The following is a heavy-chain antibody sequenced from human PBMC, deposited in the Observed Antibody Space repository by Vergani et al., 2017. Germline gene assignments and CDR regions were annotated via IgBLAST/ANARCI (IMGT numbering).Heavy chain of an antibody. V-gene: IGHV1-69*02. Sequence: QVQLVQSGAEVKKPGSSVKVSCKASGGTFSSYTISWVRQAPGQGLEWMGRIIPILGIANYAQKFQGRVTITADKSTSTAYMELSSLRSEDTAVYYCASGSSDTTGTTIXMDYWGQGTLVTVSS. J-gene: IGHJ4*02. CDR3: ASGSSDTTGTTIXMDY. D-gene: IGHD1-1*01. CDR2: IIPILGIA. CDR1: GGTFSSYT.